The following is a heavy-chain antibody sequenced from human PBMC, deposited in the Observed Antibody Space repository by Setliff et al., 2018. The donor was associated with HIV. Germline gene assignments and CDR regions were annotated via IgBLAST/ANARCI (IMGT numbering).Heavy chain of an antibody. V-gene: IGHV1-69*06. CDR3: TFYSGSFDY. Sequence: GASVKVSCKASRSTFNSHTINWVRQAPGQGLDWMGGIIPIFGTANYAQKFQGRVTIIADKSTSTAYMELSSLRFEDTAVYYCTFYSGSFDYWGQGSLVTVSS. D-gene: IGHD5-12*01. CDR2: IIPIFGTA. J-gene: IGHJ4*02. CDR1: RSTFNSHT.